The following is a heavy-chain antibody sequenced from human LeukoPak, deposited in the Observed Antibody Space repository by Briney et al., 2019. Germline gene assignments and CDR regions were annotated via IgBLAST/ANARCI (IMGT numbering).Heavy chain of an antibody. D-gene: IGHD4-23*01. CDR3: ARGSAVVGGGGPLFDY. J-gene: IGHJ4*02. CDR2: INPNSGGT. CDR1: GYTFTDFY. V-gene: IGHV1-2*02. Sequence: VASVKVSCKASGYTFTDFYIHWVRQAPGQGLEWMGWINPNSGGTNYPQKFQGRVTMTRDTSISTAYLDLSSLRSDDTAVYYCARGSAVVGGGGPLFDYWGQGTLVAVSS.